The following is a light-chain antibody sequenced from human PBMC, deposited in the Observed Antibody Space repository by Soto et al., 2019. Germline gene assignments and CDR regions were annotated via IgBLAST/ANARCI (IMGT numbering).Light chain of an antibody. CDR1: QTINNH. Sequence: EIALTQSPATLSLSPGERATLSCRASQTINNHVAGYQLKDGQVPRLLIYGASSRATGIPDRFSGSGSGTDFTLTISRLEPEDFAVYHCQQYGSSPRTFGQGTKVDIK. J-gene: IGKJ1*01. CDR3: QQYGSSPRT. V-gene: IGKV3-20*01. CDR2: GAS.